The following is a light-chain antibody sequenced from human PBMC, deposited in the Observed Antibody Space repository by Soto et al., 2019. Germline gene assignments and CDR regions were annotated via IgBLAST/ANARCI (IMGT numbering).Light chain of an antibody. V-gene: IGKV3-15*01. Sequence: EIVMTQSPATLSGSPGERATLSCRAIQSVSSSLAWYQQKPCQAPRLLIYGASTRATGIPARFSGSGSGTEFTLTISSLQSEDFAVYFCQQYDDWLRLTFGGGTKVDIK. CDR3: QQYDDWLRLT. CDR1: QSVSSS. CDR2: GAS. J-gene: IGKJ4*01.